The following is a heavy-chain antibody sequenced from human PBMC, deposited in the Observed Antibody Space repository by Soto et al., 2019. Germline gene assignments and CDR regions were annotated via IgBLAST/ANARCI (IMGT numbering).Heavy chain of an antibody. CDR1: GFTFSSYG. Sequence: QVQLVESGGGVVQPGRSLRLSCAASGFTFSSYGMHWVRQAPGKGLEWVAVIWYDGSNKYYADSVKGRFTISRDNSKNTPYLQMNSLRAEDTAVYYCARGLLWFGELLSRPFDYWGQGTLVTVSS. V-gene: IGHV3-33*01. CDR3: ARGLLWFGELLSRPFDY. D-gene: IGHD3-10*01. CDR2: IWYDGSNK. J-gene: IGHJ4*02.